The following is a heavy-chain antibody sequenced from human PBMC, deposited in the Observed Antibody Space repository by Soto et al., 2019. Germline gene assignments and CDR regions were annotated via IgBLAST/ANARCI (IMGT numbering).Heavy chain of an antibody. D-gene: IGHD3-22*01. V-gene: IGHV4-59*08. CDR1: GGSISSYY. Sequence: PSETLSLTCTVSGGSISSYYWSWIRQPPGKGLEWIGYIYYSGSTNYYPSLKSRVTISVDTSKNQFSLKLSSATAADTAVYYCARLGGYYQAFDDWGQGTLVTVSS. CDR2: IYYSGST. J-gene: IGHJ4*02. CDR3: ARLGGYYQAFDD.